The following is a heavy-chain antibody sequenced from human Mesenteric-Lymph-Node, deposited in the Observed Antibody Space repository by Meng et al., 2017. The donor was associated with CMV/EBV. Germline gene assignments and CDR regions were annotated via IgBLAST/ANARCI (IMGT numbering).Heavy chain of an antibody. CDR3: AKQQGSTTDYGMDV. V-gene: IGHV3-23*01. CDR2: ISGSGGGT. CDR1: GIIFSSFA. Sequence: GGSLRLSCAASGIIFSSFAMSWVRQAPGKGLEWVSAISGSGGGTYYADSVKGRFTISRDNSKNTLYLQMNSLRADDTAVYYCAKQQGSTTDYGMDVWGQGTTVTVSS. D-gene: IGHD2/OR15-2a*01. J-gene: IGHJ6*02.